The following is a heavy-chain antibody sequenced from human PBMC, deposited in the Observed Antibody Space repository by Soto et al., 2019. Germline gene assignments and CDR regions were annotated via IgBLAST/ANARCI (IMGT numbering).Heavy chain of an antibody. CDR1: GFSFSTYW. Sequence: GGSLRLSCAASGFSFSTYWIHWVRQAPGKGLVWVSRINGDGSKIDYADSVKGRFTISRDNARNTLNLQMNSLTAEDTAIYYCARAGPSPSYQYTLDVWGQGTTVTVSS. V-gene: IGHV3-74*01. CDR3: ARAGPSPSYQYTLDV. CDR2: INGDGSKI. J-gene: IGHJ6*02. D-gene: IGHD2-2*01.